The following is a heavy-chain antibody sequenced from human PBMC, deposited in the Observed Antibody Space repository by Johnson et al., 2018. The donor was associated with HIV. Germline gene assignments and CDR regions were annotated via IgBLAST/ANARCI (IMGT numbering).Heavy chain of an antibody. CDR1: GFTFSSYW. Sequence: VQLVESGGGLVQRGGSLRLSCAASGFTFSSYWMNWVRQAPGKGLEWVANIKEDVSEKYYVDSVSGRFTISRDNAKNSLYLQMNSLRAEDTAVYYCAREGEPDGFDIWGQGTMVTVSS. CDR2: IKEDVSEK. CDR3: AREGEPDGFDI. J-gene: IGHJ3*02. D-gene: IGHD3-16*01. V-gene: IGHV3-7*01.